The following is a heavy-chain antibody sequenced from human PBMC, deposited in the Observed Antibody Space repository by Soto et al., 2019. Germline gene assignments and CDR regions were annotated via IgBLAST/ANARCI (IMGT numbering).Heavy chain of an antibody. Sequence: PSETLSLTCAVSGGSISSGGYSWSWVRQPPGKELERIGEIYNSGSTNYNPSLKSRVTISVDKSKNQFSLKLSSVTAADTAVYYCARGRYCSGGRCYSTQDYWGQGTLVTVSS. V-gene: IGHV4-4*02. J-gene: IGHJ4*02. CDR2: IYNSGST. D-gene: IGHD2-15*01. CDR1: GGSISSGGYS. CDR3: ARGRYCSGGRCYSTQDY.